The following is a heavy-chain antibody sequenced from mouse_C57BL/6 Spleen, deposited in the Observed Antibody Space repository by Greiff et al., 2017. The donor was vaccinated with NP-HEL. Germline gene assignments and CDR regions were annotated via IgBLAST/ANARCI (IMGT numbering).Heavy chain of an antibody. V-gene: IGHV2-5*01. CDR1: GFSLTSYG. Sequence: VKLKESGPGLVQPSQSLSITCTVSGFSLTSYGVHWVSQFPGKGLEWLGVIWRGGGTDYNAAFMSRLSITKDNSKSQVFFKMNSLQADDTAIYSCAKMDYYGSSSYWGQGTTLTVSS. CDR3: AKMDYYGSSSY. D-gene: IGHD1-1*01. J-gene: IGHJ2*01. CDR2: IWRGGGT.